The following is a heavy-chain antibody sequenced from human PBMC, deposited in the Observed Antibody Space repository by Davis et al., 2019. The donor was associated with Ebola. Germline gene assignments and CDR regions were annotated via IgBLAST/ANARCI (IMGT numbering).Heavy chain of an antibody. CDR2: LDLRDSST. V-gene: IGHV5-10-1*01. J-gene: IGHJ4*02. CDR3: ARPGYTPLGEFYFDS. D-gene: IGHD3-16*01. CDR1: GQTFRNSW. Sequence: GESLKISCEGSGQTFRNSWISWVRQRPGKGLEWMGSLDLRDSSTDYNPSFQGHITLSGDKSVSTVYLWWNRLKASDTGMYYCARPGYTPLGEFYFDSWGQGTLVTVSS.